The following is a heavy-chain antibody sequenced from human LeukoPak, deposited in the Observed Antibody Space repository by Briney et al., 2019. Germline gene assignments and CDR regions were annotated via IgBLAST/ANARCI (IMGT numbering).Heavy chain of an antibody. CDR1: GYTFTSYG. Sequence: ASVKVSCKASGYTFTSYGISWVRQAPGQGLEWMGWINPNSGGTNYAQKFQGRVTMTRDTSISTAYMELSRLRSDDTAVYYCASHPYYYGSGSSPDYWGQGTLVTVSS. CDR3: ASHPYYYGSGSSPDY. CDR2: INPNSGGT. D-gene: IGHD3-10*01. J-gene: IGHJ4*02. V-gene: IGHV1-2*02.